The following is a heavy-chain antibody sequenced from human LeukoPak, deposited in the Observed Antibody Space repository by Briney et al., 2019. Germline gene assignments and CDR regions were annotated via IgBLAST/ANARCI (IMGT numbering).Heavy chain of an antibody. CDR2: ISAYNGNT. D-gene: IGHD3-9*01. Sequence: GASVKVSCKASGYTFTSYGISWVRQAPGQGLEWMGWISAYNGNTNYAQKLQGRVTMTRNTSISTAYMELSSLRSEDTAVYYCARAGALRYFDWFIGEDGNWFDPWGQGTLVTVSS. V-gene: IGHV1-18*01. CDR1: GYTFTSYG. CDR3: ARAGALRYFDWFIGEDGNWFDP. J-gene: IGHJ5*02.